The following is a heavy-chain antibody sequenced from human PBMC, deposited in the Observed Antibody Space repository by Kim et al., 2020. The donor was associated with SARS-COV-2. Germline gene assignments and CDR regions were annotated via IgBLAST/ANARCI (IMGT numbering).Heavy chain of an antibody. J-gene: IGHJ6*02. CDR2: ISYDGSNK. Sequence: GGSLRLSCAASGFTFSSYAMHWVRQAPGKGLEWVAVISYDGSNKYYADSVKGRFTISRDNSKNTLYLQMNILRAEDTAVYYCARDRSHDYGDPNYYYGMDVWGQGTTVTVSS. D-gene: IGHD4-17*01. CDR3: ARDRSHDYGDPNYYYGMDV. V-gene: IGHV3-30*04. CDR1: GFTFSSYA.